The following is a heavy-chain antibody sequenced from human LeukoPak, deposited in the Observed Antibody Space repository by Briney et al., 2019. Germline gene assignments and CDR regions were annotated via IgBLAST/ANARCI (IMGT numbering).Heavy chain of an antibody. D-gene: IGHD2-15*01. J-gene: IGHJ6*03. Sequence: PGGSLRLSCAASGFTFSSYSMNWVRQAPGKGLEWVSSISSSSYIYYADSVKGRFTISRDNAKNSLYLQMNSLRAEDTAVYYCARVVEATRPYMDVWGKGTTVTVSS. CDR1: GFTFSSYS. CDR3: ARVVEATRPYMDV. CDR2: ISSSSYI. V-gene: IGHV3-21*06.